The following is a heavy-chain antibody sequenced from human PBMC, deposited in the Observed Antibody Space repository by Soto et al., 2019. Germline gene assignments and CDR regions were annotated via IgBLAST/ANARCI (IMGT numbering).Heavy chain of an antibody. CDR3: ARELERPYYYYGMDV. CDR2: ISYDGSNK. CDR1: GFTFSSYA. Sequence: QVQLVESGGGVVQPGRSLRLSCAASGFTFSSYAMHWVRQAPGKGLEWVAVISYDGSNKYYADSVKGRFTISRDNSKNTLYLQMNSLRAEDTAVYYCARELERPYYYYGMDVWSQGTTVTVSS. J-gene: IGHJ6*02. V-gene: IGHV3-30-3*01. D-gene: IGHD1-1*01.